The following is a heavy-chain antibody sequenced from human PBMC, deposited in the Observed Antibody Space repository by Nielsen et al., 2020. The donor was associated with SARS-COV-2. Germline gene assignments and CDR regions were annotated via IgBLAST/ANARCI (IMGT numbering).Heavy chain of an antibody. CDR3: ARTGTVTTRQYFYYMDV. J-gene: IGHJ6*03. V-gene: IGHV3-53*01. CDR1: GFPVSGNY. CDR2: LYRGGST. Sequence: GESLKISCAASGFPVSGNYMSWVRQAPGTGLEWVSVLYRGGSTYYADSVKGRFTISRDNSKNTLYLQMSYLRADDTAIYYCARTGTVTTRQYFYYMDVWGKGTTVTVSS. D-gene: IGHD4-17*01.